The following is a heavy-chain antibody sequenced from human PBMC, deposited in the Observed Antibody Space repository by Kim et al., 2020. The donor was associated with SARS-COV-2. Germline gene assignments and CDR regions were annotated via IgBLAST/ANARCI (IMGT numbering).Heavy chain of an antibody. CDR2: IYYSGST. J-gene: IGHJ5*02. Sequence: SETLSLTCTVSGGSISSGGYYWSWIRQHPGKGLEWIGYIYYSGSTYYNPSLKSRVTISVDTSKNQFSLKLSSVTAADTAVYYCARVPDEDSPGYNWFDPWGQGTLVTVSS. CDR1: GGSISSGGYY. D-gene: IGHD3-10*01. CDR3: ARVPDEDSPGYNWFDP. V-gene: IGHV4-31*03.